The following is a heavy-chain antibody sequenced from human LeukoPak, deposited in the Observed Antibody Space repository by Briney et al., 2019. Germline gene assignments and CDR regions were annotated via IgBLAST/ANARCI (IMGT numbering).Heavy chain of an antibody. J-gene: IGHJ4*02. CDR2: IRSSGSTI. D-gene: IGHD3-22*01. V-gene: IGHV3-11*04. CDR1: GFTFSDYY. CDR3: ARDYHYYDSSGYYPHPYFDY. Sequence: PGGSLRLSCAASGFTFSDYYMSWIRQAPGKGLEWVSYIRSSGSTIYYADSVKGRFTISRDNAKNSLYLQVNSLRAEDTAVYYCARDYHYYDSSGYYPHPYFDYWGQGTLVTVSS.